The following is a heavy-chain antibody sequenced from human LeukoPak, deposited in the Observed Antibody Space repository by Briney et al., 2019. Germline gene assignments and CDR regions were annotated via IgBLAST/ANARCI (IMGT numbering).Heavy chain of an antibody. J-gene: IGHJ4*02. CDR3: ARRGIYYDTTDCHFDF. D-gene: IGHD3-10*01. Sequence: GESLKISCKGSGYSFSNYWIGWMRQMPGKGLEWMGIIYIGDSDTRYSPSFQGQVTISADKSISTAYLQWSSLQASDTAMYYCARRGIYYDTTDCHFDFWGQGTLVTVSS. V-gene: IGHV5-51*01. CDR2: IYIGDSDT. CDR1: GYSFSNYW.